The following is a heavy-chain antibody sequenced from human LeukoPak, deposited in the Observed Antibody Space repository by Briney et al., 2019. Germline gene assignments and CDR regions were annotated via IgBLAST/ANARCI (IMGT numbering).Heavy chain of an antibody. CDR1: GGSLSSSSYY. V-gene: IGHV4-39*07. J-gene: IGHJ5*02. CDR3: AKIAVAGTGWFDP. CDR2: IYYSGST. Sequence: LETLSLTCTVSGGSLSSSSYYWGWVRPPPGEGLGWIGSIYYSGSTYYNPSLKSRVTISVDTSKNQFSLKLSSVTAADTAVYYCAKIAVAGTGWFDPWGQGTLVTASS. D-gene: IGHD6-19*01.